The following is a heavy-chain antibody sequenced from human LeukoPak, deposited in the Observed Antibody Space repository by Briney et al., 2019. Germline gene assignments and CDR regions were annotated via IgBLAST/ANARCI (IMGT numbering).Heavy chain of an antibody. D-gene: IGHD6-19*01. CDR1: GFTFSSYS. Sequence: PGGSLRLSCAASGFTFSSYSMNWVRQAPGKGLEWVSSISSSSSYIYYADSVKGRFTISRDNAKNSLYLQMNSLRAEDTAVYYCARFRSPHSSGWYGKVYHYYYYMDVWGKGTTVTVSS. CDR2: ISSSSSYI. CDR3: ARFRSPHSSGWYGKVYHYYYYMDV. J-gene: IGHJ6*03. V-gene: IGHV3-21*01.